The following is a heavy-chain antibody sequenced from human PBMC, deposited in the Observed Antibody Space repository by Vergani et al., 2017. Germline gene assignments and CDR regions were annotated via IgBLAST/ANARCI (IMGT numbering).Heavy chain of an antibody. J-gene: IGHJ4*02. CDR1: GFIFVDFA. CDR3: TMGFSGSGELTPGGEG. CDR2: INWNGVTS. V-gene: IGHV3-43D*03. D-gene: IGHD3-16*01. Sequence: EVHLVESGGVAVQPGGSLRLSCAASGFIFVDFAMHWVRQIPGKGRQWVSLINWNGVTSCYANPVRGRFTISRDNSKNSLYLQVTRLKLEDSGLYYCTMGFSGSGELTPGGEGWGRGTLVTVSS.